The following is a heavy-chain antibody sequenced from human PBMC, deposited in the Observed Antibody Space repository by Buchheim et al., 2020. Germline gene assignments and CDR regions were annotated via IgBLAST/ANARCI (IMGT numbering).Heavy chain of an antibody. CDR1: GGSISSGSYY. D-gene: IGHD6-19*01. Sequence: QVQLQESGPGLVKPSQTLSLTCTVSGGSISSGSYYWSWIRQPAGKGLEWIGRIYTSGSTNYNPSLKSRVTISVDTSKNQFSLKLSFVTAADTAVYYCARDDSSGWYGVAWFDPWGQGTL. V-gene: IGHV4-61*02. J-gene: IGHJ5*02. CDR3: ARDDSSGWYGVAWFDP. CDR2: IYTSGST.